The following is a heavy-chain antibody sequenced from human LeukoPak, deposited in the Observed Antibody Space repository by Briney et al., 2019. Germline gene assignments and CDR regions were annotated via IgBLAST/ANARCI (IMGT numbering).Heavy chain of an antibody. CDR1: GFSFSTYA. CDR3: AKFACTSTSCYNNF. CDR2: ISGSDDST. D-gene: IGHD2-2*02. Sequence: GGSLRLSCAASGFSFSTYATNWVRQAPGRGLEWVSAISGSDDSTYYAESVKGRFTISRDNSKNTLLLQMNSLRVEDTAVYYCAKFACTSTSCYNNFWGQGTLVTVSS. J-gene: IGHJ1*01. V-gene: IGHV3-23*01.